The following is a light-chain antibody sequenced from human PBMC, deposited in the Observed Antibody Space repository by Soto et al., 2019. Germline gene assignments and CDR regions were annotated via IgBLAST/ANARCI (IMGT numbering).Light chain of an antibody. CDR1: SSDVGGYNY. CDR3: SSYTSSSTRV. Sequence: QSALTQPASVSGSPGQSITISCTGTSSDVGGYNYVSWYQQHPGKAPKVMIYEVSKRPSGVSNRFSCSKSGNTASLTISGLQAEDEADYYCSSYTSSSTRVFGTGTKLTVL. CDR2: EVS. J-gene: IGLJ1*01. V-gene: IGLV2-14*01.